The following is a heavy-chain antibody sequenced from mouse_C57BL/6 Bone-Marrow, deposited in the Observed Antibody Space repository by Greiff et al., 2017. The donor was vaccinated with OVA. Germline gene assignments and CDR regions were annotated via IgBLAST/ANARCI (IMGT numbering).Heavy chain of an antibody. J-gene: IGHJ3*01. Sequence: VQLQQSGPELVKPGASVKISRKASGYSFTGYYMHWVKQSHGNILDWIGYIYPYNGVSSYNQKFKGKATLTVDKSSSTAYMELRSLTSEDSAVYYCAREYYYGSSYPFAYWGQGTLVTVSA. CDR1: GYSFTGYY. CDR2: IYPYNGVS. V-gene: IGHV1-31*01. D-gene: IGHD1-1*01. CDR3: AREYYYGSSYPFAY.